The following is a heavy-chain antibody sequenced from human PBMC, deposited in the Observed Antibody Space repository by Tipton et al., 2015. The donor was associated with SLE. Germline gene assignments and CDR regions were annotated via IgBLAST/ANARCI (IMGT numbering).Heavy chain of an antibody. Sequence: RSLRLSCAASGFTLRTYAVHWVRQAPGKGLEWVAVMSYDGSNTYSADSVKGRITISRDKSKNTVYLQINSLRTGDTAVYYCATGRGRDDGGIDAIDTWGQGTVVTVSS. CDR2: MSYDGSNT. CDR3: ATGRGRDDGGIDAIDT. CDR1: GFTLRTYA. D-gene: IGHD3-16*01. J-gene: IGHJ3*02. V-gene: IGHV3-30-3*01.